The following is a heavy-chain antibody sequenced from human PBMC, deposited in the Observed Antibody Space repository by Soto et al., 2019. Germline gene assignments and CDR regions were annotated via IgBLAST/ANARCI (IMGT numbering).Heavy chain of an antibody. V-gene: IGHV1-18*01. CDR3: ARLEYSSGWYRFGY. J-gene: IGHJ4*02. Sequence: ASVKVSCKASGYTFTSYGISWVRQAPGQGLEWMGWISAYNGNTNYAQKLQGRVTMTTDASTSTAYTELRSLRSDDTAVYYCARLEYSSGWYRFGYWGQGTLVTVSS. D-gene: IGHD6-19*01. CDR1: GYTFTSYG. CDR2: ISAYNGNT.